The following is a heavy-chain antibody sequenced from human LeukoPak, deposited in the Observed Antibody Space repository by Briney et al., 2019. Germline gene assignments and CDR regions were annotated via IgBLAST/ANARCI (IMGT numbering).Heavy chain of an antibody. CDR1: GFTFSGHW. CDR2: INQGGSDK. D-gene: IGHD1-14*01. J-gene: IGHJ4*02. CDR3: TRDRSRAEDD. V-gene: IGHV3-7*01. Sequence: GGSLRLSSAASGFTFSGHWMSWVRQAPGKGLEWVANINQGGSDKYYVDSVKGRFTISRDNANNLLYLQMNSLRGEGTAVYYCTRDRSRAEDDWGQGTLVTVSS.